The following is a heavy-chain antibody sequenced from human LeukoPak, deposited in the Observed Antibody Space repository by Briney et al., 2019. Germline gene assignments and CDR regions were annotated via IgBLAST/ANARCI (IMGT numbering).Heavy chain of an antibody. J-gene: IGHJ4*02. V-gene: IGHV3-23*01. CDR2: ISGSGGTT. D-gene: IGHD1-26*01. Sequence: GGSLRLSCAASGFTFSNYAMSWVRQAPGKGLEWVSAISGSGGTTYYADSVKGRFTVSRDNSKKTLYLQMNSLSAEDTAPYYCAKHGIVGAKAFDYWGQGTLVTVSS. CDR1: GFTFSNYA. CDR3: AKHGIVGAKAFDY.